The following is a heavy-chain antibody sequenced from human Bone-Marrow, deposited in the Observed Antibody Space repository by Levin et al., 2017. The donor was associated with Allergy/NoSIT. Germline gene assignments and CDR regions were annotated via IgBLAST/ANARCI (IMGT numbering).Heavy chain of an antibody. CDR1: GFTLDNYA. D-gene: IGHD1/OR15-1a*01. J-gene: IGHJ4*02. Sequence: GGSLRLSCVASGFTLDNYAMNWVRQAPGKGLEWVTSISARGDLTYYGDSVKGRFTISRDNSKNTLYLQMNSLSAEDTAGYSCLGVSGTTWSTGADYWGQGTLVTVSS. CDR3: LGVSGTTWSTGADY. CDR2: ISARGDLT. V-gene: IGHV3-23*01.